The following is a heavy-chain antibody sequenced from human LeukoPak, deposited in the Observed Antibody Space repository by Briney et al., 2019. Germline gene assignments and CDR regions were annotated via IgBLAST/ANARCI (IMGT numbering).Heavy chain of an antibody. V-gene: IGHV4-39*01. Sequence: SETLSLTCTVSGGSISSSSYYWGWIRQPPGKGLEWIGSIYYSGSTYYNPSLKSRVTISVDTSKNQFSLKLSSVTAADTAVYYCARPRVTWGYYYYMDVWGKGTTVTVSS. J-gene: IGHJ6*03. CDR2: IYYSGST. CDR1: GGSISSSSYY. CDR3: ARPRVTWGYYYYMDV. D-gene: IGHD3-16*01.